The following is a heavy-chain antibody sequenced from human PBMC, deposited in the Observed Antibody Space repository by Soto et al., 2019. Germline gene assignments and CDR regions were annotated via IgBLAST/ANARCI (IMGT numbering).Heavy chain of an antibody. J-gene: IGHJ4*02. Sequence: KGLEWVSVISGSGGSRYYADSVKGRFTISRDNSKNTLYLQMNSLRAEDTAVYYCAKAGYCTNGVCYLYYFDYWGQGTLVTVSS. CDR3: AKAGYCTNGVCYLYYFDY. D-gene: IGHD2-8*01. CDR2: ISGSGGSR. V-gene: IGHV3-23*01.